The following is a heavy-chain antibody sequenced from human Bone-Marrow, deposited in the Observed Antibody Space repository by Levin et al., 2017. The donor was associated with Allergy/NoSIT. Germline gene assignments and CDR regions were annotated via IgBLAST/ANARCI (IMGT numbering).Heavy chain of an antibody. J-gene: IGHJ4*02. CDR1: GFSLKTSGVR. V-gene: IGHV2-70*01. D-gene: IGHD5-18*01. CDR2: IDWDDDK. CDR3: ARRLGYTSPQAYFDF. Sequence: GPTLVKPTQTLTLTCTFSGFSLKTSGVRVSWIRQPPGKALEWLAFIDWDDDKYYNTSLKTRLSISKDTSKNQVVLTMTNMDPVDTATYYCARRLGYTSPQAYFDFWGQGALVTVSS.